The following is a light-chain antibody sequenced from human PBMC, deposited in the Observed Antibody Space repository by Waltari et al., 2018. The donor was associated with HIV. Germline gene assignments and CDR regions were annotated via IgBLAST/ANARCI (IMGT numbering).Light chain of an antibody. J-gene: IGLJ2*01. Sequence: FVLTQPHSVSESPGKTVTISCTRNSGNIATNYVQWYQQRPGSSPPTVIYEDNQRPSGVPDLFAGSIDISSNSAALTISGLETDDEADYYCQSYDNNDVIFGGGTRLTVL. CDR2: EDN. CDR3: QSYDNNDVI. V-gene: IGLV6-57*01. CDR1: SGNIATNY.